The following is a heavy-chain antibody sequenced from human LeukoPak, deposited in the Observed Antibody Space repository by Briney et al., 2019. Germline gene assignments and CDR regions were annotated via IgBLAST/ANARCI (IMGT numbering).Heavy chain of an antibody. Sequence: GASVKVSCKASGYTFTSYGISWVRQAPGQGLEWMGWISAYNGNTNYAQKLQGRVTMTTDTSTSTAYMELRSLRSDDTAVYYCARDLYSSSWFADYYYYGMDVWGQGTTVTVSS. V-gene: IGHV1-18*01. CDR1: GYTFTSYG. CDR2: ISAYNGNT. CDR3: ARDLYSSSWFADYYYYGMDV. J-gene: IGHJ6*02. D-gene: IGHD6-13*01.